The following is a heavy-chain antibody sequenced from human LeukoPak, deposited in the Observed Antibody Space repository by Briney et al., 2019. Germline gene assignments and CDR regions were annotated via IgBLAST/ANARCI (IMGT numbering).Heavy chain of an antibody. J-gene: IGHJ4*02. D-gene: IGHD3-22*01. CDR2: ISSSSTYI. Sequence: PGGSLRLSCAASGFTFSSYSMNWVRQAPGKGLEWVSSISSSSTYIYYADSVKGRFTISRDNAKNSLYLQMNSLRAEDTAVYYCARNIGHYYDSSGSYYFDYWGQGTLVTVSS. V-gene: IGHV3-21*01. CDR1: GFTFSSYS. CDR3: ARNIGHYYDSSGSYYFDY.